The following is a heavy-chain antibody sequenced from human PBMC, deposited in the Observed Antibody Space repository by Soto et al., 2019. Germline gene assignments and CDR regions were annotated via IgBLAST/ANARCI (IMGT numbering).Heavy chain of an antibody. CDR3: ARGGGFGYYYYPFDL. CDR2: IYYSGSA. D-gene: IGHD1-26*01. Sequence: NRQPPGKGLEWIGYIYYSGSADYNPSLGSRVTISIDTSKNQFSLKLTSVTAADTAVYYCARGGGFGYYYYPFDLCSQGTPVTVSS. J-gene: IGHJ6*02. V-gene: IGHV4-59*01.